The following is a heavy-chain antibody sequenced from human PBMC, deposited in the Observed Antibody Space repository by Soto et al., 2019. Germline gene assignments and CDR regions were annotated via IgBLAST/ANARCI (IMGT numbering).Heavy chain of an antibody. Sequence: SETLSLTCTVSGGSISSSSYYWGWIRQPPGKGLEWIGSIYYSGSTYYKPSLKNRVTISVDTSKKQYSPKLSSVTAADTAVYYCARHLSSGYDSNAFDIWGQGTMVTVSS. V-gene: IGHV4-39*01. CDR1: GGSISSSSYY. D-gene: IGHD5-12*01. CDR2: IYYSGST. J-gene: IGHJ3*02. CDR3: ARHLSSGYDSNAFDI.